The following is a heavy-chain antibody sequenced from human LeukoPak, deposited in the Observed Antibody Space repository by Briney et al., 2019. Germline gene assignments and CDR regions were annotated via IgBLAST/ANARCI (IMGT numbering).Heavy chain of an antibody. D-gene: IGHD6-6*01. V-gene: IGHV3-33*01. CDR3: ARDGTTSSSSLGFDY. CDR1: GFTFSSYG. J-gene: IGHJ4*02. CDR2: IWYDGSNK. Sequence: GGSLRLSCAASGFTFSSYGMHWVRQAPGKGLEWVAVIWYDGSNKYYADSVKGRFTISRDNAKNSLYLQMNSLRAEDTAVYYCARDGTTSSSSLGFDYWGQGTLVTVSS.